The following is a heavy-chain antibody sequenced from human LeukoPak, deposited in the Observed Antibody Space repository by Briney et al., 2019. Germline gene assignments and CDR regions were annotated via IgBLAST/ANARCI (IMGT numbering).Heavy chain of an antibody. J-gene: IGHJ6*02. CDR3: ARDSPYYYDSSGFYYNYHGMDV. Sequence: SETLSLTCTVSGGSITSYYWGWIRQPPGRGREWIGYIYYSGSPSYHPPLKSPVTISVDMSKNQFSLNLSSVTAADTAVYYCARDSPYYYDSSGFYYNYHGMDVWGQGTTVTVSS. V-gene: IGHV4-59*01. D-gene: IGHD3-22*01. CDR1: GGSITSYY. CDR2: IYYSGSP.